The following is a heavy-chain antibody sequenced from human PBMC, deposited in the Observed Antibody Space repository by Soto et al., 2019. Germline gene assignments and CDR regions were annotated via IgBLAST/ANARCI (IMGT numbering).Heavy chain of an antibody. J-gene: IGHJ4*02. Sequence: QVQLVESGGDVVQPGGSLRLSCAVSGFTFSLYGMHWVRQAPGKGLEWVAFISYEGRNKYYADSVKGRFTISRDNSKNTLSLQMESVRPEDTAVYYCAKGRDSTLLRWQYFDNWGQGTQVTVSS. CDR3: AKGRDSTLLRWQYFDN. CDR1: GFTFSLYG. V-gene: IGHV3-30*18. CDR2: ISYEGRNK. D-gene: IGHD4-4*01.